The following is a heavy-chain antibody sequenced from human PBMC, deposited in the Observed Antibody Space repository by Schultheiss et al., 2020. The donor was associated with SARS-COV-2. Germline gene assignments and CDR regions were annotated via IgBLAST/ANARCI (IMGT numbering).Heavy chain of an antibody. CDR3: ARAGRIYYYGMDV. J-gene: IGHJ6*02. Sequence: SETLSLTCTVSGGSISSYYWSWIRQPPGKGLEWIGYIYYSGSTNYNPSLKSRDTISVDTSKNQFSLKLSSVTAADTAVYYCARAGRIYYYGMDVWGQGTTVTVSS. V-gene: IGHV4-59*12. CDR2: IYYSGST. CDR1: GGSISSYY. D-gene: IGHD2-15*01.